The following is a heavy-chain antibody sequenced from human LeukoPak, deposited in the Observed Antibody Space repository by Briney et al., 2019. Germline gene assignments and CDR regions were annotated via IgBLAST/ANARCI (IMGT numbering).Heavy chain of an antibody. CDR3: ARKRDYYDGSGYYFDY. CDR1: GYTFTSYA. J-gene: IGHJ4*02. V-gene: IGHV1-69*13. Sequence: VASVKVSCKASGYTFTSYAISWVRQAPGQGLEWMGGIIPIFGTANYAQKFQGRVTITADESTSTAYMELSSLRSEDTAVYYCARKRDYYDGSGYYFDYWGQGTLVTVSS. D-gene: IGHD3-22*01. CDR2: IIPIFGTA.